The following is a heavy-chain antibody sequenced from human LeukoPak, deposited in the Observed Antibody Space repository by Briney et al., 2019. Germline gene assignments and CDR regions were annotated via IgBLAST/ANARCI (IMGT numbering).Heavy chain of an antibody. CDR1: HSKICNFS. Sequence: PGGSLRLSCGAPHSKICNFSGTWGRQVPGEGLGLVSGMGGGGLSTYYARSVKGRFTISRDTSKNTFYLEMNSLGADDTALYYCAKDRISGQGGAARILDYWGQGILVTVSS. CDR3: AKDRISGQGGAARILDY. J-gene: IGHJ4*02. D-gene: IGHD6-6*01. CDR2: MGGGGLST. V-gene: IGHV3-23*01.